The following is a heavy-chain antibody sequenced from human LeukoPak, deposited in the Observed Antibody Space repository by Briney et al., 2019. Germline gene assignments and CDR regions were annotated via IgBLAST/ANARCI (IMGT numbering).Heavy chain of an antibody. CDR1: GGSFSGYY. CDR3: ARWGGSSTSCSCFDY. CDR2: INHSVST. D-gene: IGHD2-2*01. Sequence: SETLSLTCAVYGGSFSGYYWSWLRQPPGKGLEWIGIINHSVSTNYNPSLKSRVTISVDTSKNQFSLKLSSVTAADTAVYYCARWGGSSTSCSCFDYWGQGTLVTVSS. J-gene: IGHJ4*02. V-gene: IGHV4-34*01.